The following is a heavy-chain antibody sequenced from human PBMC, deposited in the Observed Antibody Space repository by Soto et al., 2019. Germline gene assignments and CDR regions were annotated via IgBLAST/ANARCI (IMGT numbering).Heavy chain of an antibody. D-gene: IGHD5-12*01. CDR2: ISSSSSYI. V-gene: IGHV3-21*01. Sequence: GGSLRLSCAASGFTFSSYSMNWVRQAPGKGLEWVSSISSSSSYIYYADSVKGRFTISRDNAKNSLYLQMNSLRAEDTAVYYCARASYSGYDEGYYYYGMDVWGQGTTVTVSS. J-gene: IGHJ6*02. CDR1: GFTFSSYS. CDR3: ARASYSGYDEGYYYYGMDV.